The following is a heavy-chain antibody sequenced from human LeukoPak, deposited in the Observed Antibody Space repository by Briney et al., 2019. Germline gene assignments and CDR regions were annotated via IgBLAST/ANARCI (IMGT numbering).Heavy chain of an antibody. CDR2: ISGSGDST. D-gene: IGHD3-22*01. J-gene: IGHJ4*02. CDR3: AKDYNDYFDSSGADY. V-gene: IGHV3-23*01. CDR1: GFTVSSNY. Sequence: PGGSLRLSCAASGFTVSSNYMSWVRQAPGKGLEWVSAISGSGDSTYYADSVKGRFTISRDNSKNTLYLQMNSLRAEDTAVYYCAKDYNDYFDSSGADYWGQGTLVTVSS.